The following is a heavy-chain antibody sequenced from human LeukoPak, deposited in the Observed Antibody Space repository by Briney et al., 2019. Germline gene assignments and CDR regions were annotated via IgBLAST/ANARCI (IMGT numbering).Heavy chain of an antibody. D-gene: IGHD1-26*01. Sequence: GGSLRLSCAASGFTFSSYSMNWVRQAPGKGLEWVSFISSSSSYIYYADSVKGRFTISRDNAKNSLYLQMNSLRAEDTAVYYCARDLGGATRGVDYWGQGTLVTVSS. CDR3: ARDLGGATRGVDY. J-gene: IGHJ4*02. CDR1: GFTFSSYS. V-gene: IGHV3-21*01. CDR2: ISSSSSYI.